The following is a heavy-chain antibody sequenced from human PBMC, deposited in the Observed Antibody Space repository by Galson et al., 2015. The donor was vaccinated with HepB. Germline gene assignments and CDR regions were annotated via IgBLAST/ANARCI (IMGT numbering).Heavy chain of an antibody. Sequence: SETLSLTCTVPGDSISSSGNYWGWIRQSPGKGLEWIGSISHTGSTFYNPSLKSRVTISVDTSKYQCSLKLRSVTAAATAVYYCAYGSGSQYFDYWGQGALVTVSS. J-gene: IGHJ4*02. CDR2: ISHTGST. V-gene: IGHV4-39*01. CDR1: GDSISSSGNY. D-gene: IGHD3-10*01. CDR3: AYGSGSQYFDY.